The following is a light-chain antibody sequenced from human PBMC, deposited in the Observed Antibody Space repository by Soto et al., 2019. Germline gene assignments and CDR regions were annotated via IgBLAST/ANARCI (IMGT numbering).Light chain of an antibody. Sequence: QSVLTQPASVSGCPGQSITISCTGSSSDVGGYNFVSWYQHHPGKAPKLILYEVTTRPSGVSSRFSGSKSGNTASLTISGLQADGEANYYCSSYTSSNTPYVFGTGTKVTVL. CDR2: EVT. CDR3: SSYTSSNTPYV. J-gene: IGLJ1*01. V-gene: IGLV2-14*01. CDR1: SSDVGGYNF.